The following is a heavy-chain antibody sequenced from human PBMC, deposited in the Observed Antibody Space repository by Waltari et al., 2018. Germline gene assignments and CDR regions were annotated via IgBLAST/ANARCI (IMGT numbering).Heavy chain of an antibody. CDR1: GYFFSHYG. CDR2: IYPYSGNT. CDR3: ARDDADSSNFGGF. V-gene: IGHV1-18*01. J-gene: IGHJ4*02. Sequence: QLVQSGAEVKKPGASVKVSCKASGYFFSHYGITWVREAPGQGVEWMGWIYPYSGNTKYEQSLQGRVTLTTDTSTTTAYMEIRRLRSDDTAIYYCARDDADSSNFGGFWGQGTLVTVSS. D-gene: IGHD6-13*01.